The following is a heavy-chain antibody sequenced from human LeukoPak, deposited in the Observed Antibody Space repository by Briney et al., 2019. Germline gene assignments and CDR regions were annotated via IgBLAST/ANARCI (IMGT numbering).Heavy chain of an antibody. CDR2: IYYSGST. CDR3: ARDSSGYAYYFDY. D-gene: IGHD5-12*01. Sequence: PSETLSLTCTVSGGSISNYYWNWIRQPPGKGLEWIGYIYYSGSTNYNPSLKSRVTISVDTSNDQFSLKLSSVTAADTAVYYCARDSSGYAYYFDYWGQGTLVTASS. CDR1: GGSISNYY. J-gene: IGHJ4*02. V-gene: IGHV4-59*01.